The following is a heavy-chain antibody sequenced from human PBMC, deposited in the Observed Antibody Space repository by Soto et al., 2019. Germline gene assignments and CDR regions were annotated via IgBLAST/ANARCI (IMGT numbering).Heavy chain of an antibody. CDR2: VSGHDGST. J-gene: IGHJ4*02. V-gene: IGHV1-18*01. CDR1: GYSFSNFG. Sequence: QVQLVQSGGEVKKPGASVKVSCQTSGYSFSNFGVSWVRQAPGQGLEWLGWVSGHDGSTNYAPNLQDRLTMTTDSATMTAYMELRGLTSDDTAIYYCARDYGDYRLHFWGQGTLVTVSS. D-gene: IGHD4-17*01. CDR3: ARDYGDYRLHF.